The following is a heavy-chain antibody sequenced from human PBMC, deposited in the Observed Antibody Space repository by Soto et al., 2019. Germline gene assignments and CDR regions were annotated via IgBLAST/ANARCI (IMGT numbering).Heavy chain of an antibody. CDR1: GYIFTGYH. CDR3: AKSEVELPKGMDV. D-gene: IGHD1-7*01. Sequence: ASVKVSCKASGYIFTGYHMHWVRQAPGQGLEWMGWINPNSGGTKYAQKLQGRVTMTRDTSISTAYMELSSLRSDDTAVYYCAKSEVELPKGMDVWGQGTTVTVSS. CDR2: INPNSGGT. V-gene: IGHV1-2*02. J-gene: IGHJ6*02.